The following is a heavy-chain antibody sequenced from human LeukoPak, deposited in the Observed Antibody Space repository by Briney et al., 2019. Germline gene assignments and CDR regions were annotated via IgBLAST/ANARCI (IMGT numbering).Heavy chain of an antibody. V-gene: IGHV3-7*01. CDR2: INQDGSEK. Sequence: GGSLRLSCAVSGFSVSGYWMTWVRQAPGKGLEWVANINQDGSEKNYVDSVNGRFTISRDNAENSLFLQMNSLRVEDTAVYYCAREWQGGIAAAGTRIEGDYWGQGTLVAVSS. J-gene: IGHJ4*02. CDR3: AREWQGGIAAAGTRIEGDY. D-gene: IGHD6-13*01. CDR1: GFSVSGYW.